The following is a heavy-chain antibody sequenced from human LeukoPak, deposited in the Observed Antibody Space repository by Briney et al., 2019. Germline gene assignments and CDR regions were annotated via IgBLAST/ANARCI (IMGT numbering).Heavy chain of an antibody. CDR1: GFTFSSSA. Sequence: GGSLRLSCAASGFTFSSSAMSWVRQAPGKGLEWVSTISGSGDRTYYADSVKGRFTISRDNSKNTLFLHMNSLRAEDTAVYYCARDGSGIDYWGQGTLVTVSS. J-gene: IGHJ4*02. D-gene: IGHD3-10*01. V-gene: IGHV3-23*01. CDR2: ISGSGDRT. CDR3: ARDGSGIDY.